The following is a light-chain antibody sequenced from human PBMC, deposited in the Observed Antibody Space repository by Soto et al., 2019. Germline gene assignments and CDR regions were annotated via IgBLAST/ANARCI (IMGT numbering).Light chain of an antibody. J-gene: IGKJ1*01. CDR1: QSVSSS. V-gene: IGKV3-15*01. CDR2: GAS. Sequence: EVVMTQSPATLSLSPGERATLSCRASQSVSSSLAWYQQKPGQAPRLLIYGASTRASGIPDRFSGSRSDTEFTLIINSMQDDDFAFSYCQQYNNWWTFGQGTKVEIK. CDR3: QQYNNWWT.